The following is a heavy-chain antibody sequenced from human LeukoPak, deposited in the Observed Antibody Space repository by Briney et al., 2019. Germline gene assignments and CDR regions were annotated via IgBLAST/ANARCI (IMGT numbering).Heavy chain of an antibody. Sequence: PGRSLRLSCAASGFTFSRYAMHWVRQAPGKGLEWEAVISYDGSNKYYADSVKGRFTISRDSSKNTLYLQMNSLRAEDTAVYYCASHYDTSGYHYFDFRGQGTLVTVSS. V-gene: IGHV3-30-3*01. CDR1: GFTFSRYA. CDR3: ASHYDTSGYHYFDF. CDR2: ISYDGSNK. J-gene: IGHJ4*02. D-gene: IGHD3-22*01.